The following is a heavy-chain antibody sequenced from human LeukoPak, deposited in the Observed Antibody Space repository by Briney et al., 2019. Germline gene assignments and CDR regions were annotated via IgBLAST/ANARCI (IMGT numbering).Heavy chain of an antibody. J-gene: IGHJ6*02. Sequence: GASVKVSCKASGGTFSSYAISWVRQAPGQGLEWMGWISAYNGNTNYAQKLQGRVTMTTDTSTSTAYMELRSLRSDDTAVYYCARGRHYYDSSGYYPYYYYYGMDVWGQGTTVTVSS. D-gene: IGHD3-22*01. CDR1: GGTFSSYA. CDR3: ARGRHYYDSSGYYPYYYYYGMDV. CDR2: ISAYNGNT. V-gene: IGHV1-18*01.